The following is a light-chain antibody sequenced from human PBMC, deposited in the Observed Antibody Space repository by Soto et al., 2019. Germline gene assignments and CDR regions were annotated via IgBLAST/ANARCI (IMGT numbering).Light chain of an antibody. CDR1: SSDVGSYNL. J-gene: IGLJ1*01. V-gene: IGLV2-23*02. CDR2: EVS. CDR3: CSYAGSSTYV. Sequence: QSVLAQRASVTGSPGQSITISCTGTSSDVGSYNLVSWYQQHPGKAPKLMIYEVSKRPSGVSSRFSGSKSGNTASLTISGLQAEDEADYYCCSYAGSSTYVFGTGTKVTVL.